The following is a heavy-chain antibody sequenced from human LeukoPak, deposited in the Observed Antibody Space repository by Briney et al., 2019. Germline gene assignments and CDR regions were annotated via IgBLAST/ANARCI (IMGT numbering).Heavy chain of an antibody. Sequence: PSETLSLTCTVSGGSICSGDYYWSWIRQPPGKGLEWIGYIYYSGSTYYNPSLKSRITISVDTSKNQFSLKLNSVTAADTAVYYCGRAASGYYFDYWGQGTLVTVSS. CDR1: GGSICSGDYY. D-gene: IGHD3-22*01. CDR3: GRAASGYYFDY. J-gene: IGHJ4*02. CDR2: IYYSGST. V-gene: IGHV4-30-4*01.